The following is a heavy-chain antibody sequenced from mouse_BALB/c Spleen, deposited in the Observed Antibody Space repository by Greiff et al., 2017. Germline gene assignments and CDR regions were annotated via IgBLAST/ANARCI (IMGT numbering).Heavy chain of an antibody. CDR1: GFSLTSYG. Sequence: VHLVESGPGLVAPSQSLSITCTVSGFSLTSYGVHWVRQPPGKGLEWLGVIWAGGSTNYNSALMSRLSISKDNSKSQVFLKMNSLQTDDTAMYYCARELRYPYAMDYWGQGTSVTVSS. D-gene: IGHD1-1*01. CDR3: ARELRYPYAMDY. V-gene: IGHV2-9*02. CDR2: IWAGGST. J-gene: IGHJ4*01.